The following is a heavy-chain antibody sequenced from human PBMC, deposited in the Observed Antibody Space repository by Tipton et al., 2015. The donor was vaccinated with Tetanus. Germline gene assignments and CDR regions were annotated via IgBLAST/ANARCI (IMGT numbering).Heavy chain of an antibody. Sequence: TLSLTCAVSGGSFSGNYWSWIRQAPGKGLEWIGEINHRGGTMCNPSLKGRVTISGDTSKNQFSLNLTSVTAADTAIYFCASLPKHWLAPRGAPWGQGTLVTVSS. J-gene: IGHJ5*02. CDR3: ASLPKHWLAPRGAP. CDR1: GGSFSGNY. V-gene: IGHV4-34*01. D-gene: IGHD6-19*01. CDR2: INHRGGT.